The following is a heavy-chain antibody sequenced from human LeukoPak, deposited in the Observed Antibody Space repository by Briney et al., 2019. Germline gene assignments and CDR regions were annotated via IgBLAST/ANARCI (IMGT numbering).Heavy chain of an antibody. J-gene: IGHJ5*02. D-gene: IGHD3-22*01. Sequence: GGSLRLSCAASGFTFSSYAMSWVRQAPGKGLEWVAVISYDGSNKYYADSVKGRFTISRDNSKNTLYLQMNSLRAEDTAVYYCAKALGYYDIKGFDPWGQGTLVTVSS. CDR3: AKALGYYDIKGFDP. CDR2: ISYDGSNK. CDR1: GFTFSSYA. V-gene: IGHV3-30*18.